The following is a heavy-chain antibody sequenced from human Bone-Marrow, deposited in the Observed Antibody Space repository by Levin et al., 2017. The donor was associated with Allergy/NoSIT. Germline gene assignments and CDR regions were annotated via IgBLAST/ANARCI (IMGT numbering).Heavy chain of an antibody. CDR3: ARGPKYVDTAMAIDY. J-gene: IGHJ4*02. CDR1: GFTFSSYA. V-gene: IGHV3-30*04. CDR2: ISYDGSNK. Sequence: GGSLRLSCAASGFTFSSYAMHWVRQAPGKGLEWVAVISYDGSNKYYADSVKGRFTISRDNSKNTLYPQMNSLRAEDTAVYYCARGPKYVDTAMAIDYWGQGTLVTVSS. D-gene: IGHD5-18*01.